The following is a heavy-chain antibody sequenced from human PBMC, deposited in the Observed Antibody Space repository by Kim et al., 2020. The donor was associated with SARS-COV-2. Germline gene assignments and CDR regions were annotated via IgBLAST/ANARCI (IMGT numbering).Heavy chain of an antibody. Sequence: APGKGRFTMSRDASKTTLYLQMNSLKTEDTAVYFCTTDTLVRGVIVSTDYWGQGTLVTVSS. D-gene: IGHD3-10*01. V-gene: IGHV3-15*01. CDR3: TTDTLVRGVIVSTDY. J-gene: IGHJ4*02.